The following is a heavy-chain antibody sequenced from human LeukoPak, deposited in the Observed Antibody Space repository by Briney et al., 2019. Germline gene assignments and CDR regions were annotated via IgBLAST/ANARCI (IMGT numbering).Heavy chain of an antibody. CDR2: ISAYNGNT. V-gene: IGHV1-18*01. Sequence: ASVKVSCKASGYTFTSYGISWVRQAPGQGLEWMGWISAYNGNTNYAQKLQGRVTMTTDTSTSTAYMELSSLRSEDTAVYYCARVVTIFGVVTTSNWFDPWGQGTLVTVSS. J-gene: IGHJ5*02. D-gene: IGHD3-3*01. CDR1: GYTFTSYG. CDR3: ARVVTIFGVVTTSNWFDP.